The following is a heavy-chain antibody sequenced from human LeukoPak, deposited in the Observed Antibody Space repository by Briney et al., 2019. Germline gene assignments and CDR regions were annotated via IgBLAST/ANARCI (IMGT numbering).Heavy chain of an antibody. J-gene: IGHJ4*02. CDR3: ARDRFSDSSGFPSEN. CDR2: LNPNNGGT. V-gene: IGHV1-18*01. D-gene: IGHD3-22*01. CDR1: GYTFTSYG. Sequence: ASVKVSCKASGYTFTSYGISWVRQAPGQGLDWMGWLNPNNGGTDYKQKFQGRVTMTRDTSINTAYMELRSLRSDDTAMYYCARDRFSDSSGFPSENWGQGTLVTVSS.